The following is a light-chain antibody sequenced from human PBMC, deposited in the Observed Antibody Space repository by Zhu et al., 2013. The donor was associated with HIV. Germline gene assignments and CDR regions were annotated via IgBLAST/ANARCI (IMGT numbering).Light chain of an antibody. V-gene: IGLV2-14*01. Sequence: QSALTQPASVSGSPGQSITISCTGTSSDVGGYNYVSWYQQHPGKAPKLMIYEVSYRPSGVSNRFSGSKSGNTASLTISGLQAEDEADYYCNSYTSSGTLVFGGGTKLTVL. CDR1: SSDVGGYNY. J-gene: IGLJ2*01. CDR2: EVS. CDR3: NSYTSSGTLV.